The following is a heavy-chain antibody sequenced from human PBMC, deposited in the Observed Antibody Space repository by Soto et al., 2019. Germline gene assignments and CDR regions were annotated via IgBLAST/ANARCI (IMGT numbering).Heavy chain of an antibody. CDR3: GRVVEGATRHTDFDS. CDR1: GVSIHNSHSF. V-gene: IGHV4-39*01. J-gene: IGHJ5*01. CDR2: VYYSGGA. D-gene: IGHD2-15*01. Sequence: SETLSLTCAVSGVSIHNSHSFWGWIRQPPGKGLEFIGSVYYSGGANYNPSLKSRVTVSIDTSNNQFSLRVNSVTAADTAVYYCGRVVEGATRHTDFDSWGQGILVTVSS.